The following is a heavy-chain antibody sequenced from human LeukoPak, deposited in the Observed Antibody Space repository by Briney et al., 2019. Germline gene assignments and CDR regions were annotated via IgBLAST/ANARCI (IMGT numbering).Heavy chain of an antibody. D-gene: IGHD3-3*01. Sequence: SETLSLTCTVPGGSIINTNYFWGWVRQSPGKGLEWIGNIYYSGSTYYSPSLKSRVTISVDTSKNLFSLTLSSMTAADTAVYFCARRFRRGYDFVSGGHYFDYWGQGTLVTVSS. J-gene: IGHJ4*02. CDR1: GGSIINTNYF. CDR3: ARRFRRGYDFVSGGHYFDY. CDR2: IYYSGST. V-gene: IGHV4-39*01.